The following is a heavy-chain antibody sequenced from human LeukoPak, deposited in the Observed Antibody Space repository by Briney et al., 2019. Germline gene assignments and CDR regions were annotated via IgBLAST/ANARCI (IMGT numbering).Heavy chain of an antibody. CDR3: AKDAGITMVRGVSSYYFDY. CDR2: ISYDGSNK. D-gene: IGHD3-10*01. J-gene: IGHJ4*02. CDR1: GFTFSSYA. V-gene: IGHV3-30*18. Sequence: PGGSLRLSCAASGFTFSSYAMSWVRQAPGKGLEWVAVISYDGSNKYYADSVKGRFTISRDNSKNTLYLQMNSLRAEDTAVYYCAKDAGITMVRGVSSYYFDYWGQGTLVTVSS.